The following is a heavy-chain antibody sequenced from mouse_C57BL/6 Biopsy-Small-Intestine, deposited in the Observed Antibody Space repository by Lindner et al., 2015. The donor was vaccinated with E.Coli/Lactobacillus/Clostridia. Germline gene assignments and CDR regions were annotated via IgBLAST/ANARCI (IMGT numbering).Heavy chain of an antibody. J-gene: IGHJ2*01. CDR1: GYTFTGYY. CDR3: ARVRGTWDDTGPNWMYYFDY. CDR2: IDPGSGAT. D-gene: IGHD4-1*01. V-gene: IGHV1-84*02. Sequence: SVKVSCKASGYTFTGYYMHWVRQAPGQGLEWMGRIDPGSGATNYAQKFQGRVTMTRDTSISTAYMELSRLRFDDTAVFYCARVRGTWDDTGPNWMYYFDYWGQGTLVTVSS.